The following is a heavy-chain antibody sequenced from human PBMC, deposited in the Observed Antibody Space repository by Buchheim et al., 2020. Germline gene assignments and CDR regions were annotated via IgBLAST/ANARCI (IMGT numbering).Heavy chain of an antibody. Sequence: QVQLVESGGGVVQPGRSLRLSCAASGFTFSSYAMHWVRQAPGKGLEWVAVISYDGSNKYYADSVKGRFTISRDNSKNTLYLQMNSLRAEDTAVYYFARESVTTVTLYFLLYGMDVWGQGTT. CDR3: ARESVTTVTLYFLLYGMDV. J-gene: IGHJ6*02. CDR1: GFTFSSYA. D-gene: IGHD4-17*01. CDR2: ISYDGSNK. V-gene: IGHV3-30-3*01.